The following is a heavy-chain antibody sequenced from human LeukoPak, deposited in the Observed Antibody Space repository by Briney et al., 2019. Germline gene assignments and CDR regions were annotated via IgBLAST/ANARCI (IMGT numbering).Heavy chain of an antibody. Sequence: GGSLRLSCAASGFILSSYGMHWVRQAPGKGLEWVAFIRYDGSNKYYADSVKGRFTISRDNSKNTLNLQMNSLRAEDTAVYYCAKDPTHYRVWDSYESIGLSYWGQGTLVTVSS. D-gene: IGHD3-22*01. CDR3: AKDPTHYRVWDSYESIGLSY. J-gene: IGHJ4*02. V-gene: IGHV3-30*02. CDR2: IRYDGSNK. CDR1: GFILSSYG.